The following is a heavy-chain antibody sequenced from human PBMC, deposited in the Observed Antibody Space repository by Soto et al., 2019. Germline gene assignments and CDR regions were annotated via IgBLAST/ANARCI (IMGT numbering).Heavy chain of an antibody. CDR3: AKDAGGLFLNYYMDV. CDR1: GFTFSSYA. D-gene: IGHD3-3*01. V-gene: IGHV3-23*01. Sequence: GGSLRLSCAASGFTFSSYAMSWVRQAPGKGLEWVSAISGSGGSTYYADSVKGRFTISRDNSKNTLYLQMDSLRAEDTAVYYCAKDAGGLFLNYYMDVWGKGTTVTVSS. J-gene: IGHJ6*03. CDR2: ISGSGGST.